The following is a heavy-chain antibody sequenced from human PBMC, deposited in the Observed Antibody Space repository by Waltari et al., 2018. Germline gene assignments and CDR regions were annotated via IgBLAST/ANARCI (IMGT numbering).Heavy chain of an antibody. V-gene: IGHV4-38-2*01. CDR3: ARCDSSSWYPNWFDP. CDR1: GYSISSGYY. Sequence: QVQLQESGPGLVKPSETLSLTCAVSGYSISSGYYWGWIRQPPGKGLEWIGSIYHSGRTYYNPSLKSRVTISVDTSKNQCSLKLSSVTAADTAVYYCARCDSSSWYPNWFDPWGQGTLVTVSS. D-gene: IGHD6-13*01. CDR2: IYHSGRT. J-gene: IGHJ5*02.